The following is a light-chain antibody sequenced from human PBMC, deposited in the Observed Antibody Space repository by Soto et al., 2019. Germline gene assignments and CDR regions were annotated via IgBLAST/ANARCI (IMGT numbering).Light chain of an antibody. CDR2: EVT. CDR3: CSYAVSNTYL. Sequence: SSLAQPSYGSASPGQSITISCTGTDSDVGSHNLVSWYQLHPGKAPKLMIYEVTKRPSGVTNRFSGSKSGNTASLTIAGHQAEDEADYYCCSYAVSNTYLFGNGTKVTVL. V-gene: IGLV2-23*02. J-gene: IGLJ1*01. CDR1: DSDVGSHNL.